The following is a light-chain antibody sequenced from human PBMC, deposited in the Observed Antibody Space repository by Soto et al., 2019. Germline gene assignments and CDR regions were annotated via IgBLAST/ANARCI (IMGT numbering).Light chain of an antibody. CDR1: QSVSSSY. Sequence: EIGLTQSPGTLSLSKGERATLSCRASQSVSSSYLAWYQQKPGQAPRLLIYGASSRATGIPDRFSGSGSGTEFTLTISSLQSEDFAVYYCQQYNSWPPITFGQGTRLEIK. CDR2: GAS. J-gene: IGKJ5*01. CDR3: QQYNSWPPIT. V-gene: IGKV3-20*01.